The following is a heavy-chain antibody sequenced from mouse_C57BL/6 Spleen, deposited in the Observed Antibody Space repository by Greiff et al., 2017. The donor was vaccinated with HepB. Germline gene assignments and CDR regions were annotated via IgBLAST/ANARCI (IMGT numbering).Heavy chain of an antibody. V-gene: IGHV1-84*01. J-gene: IGHJ4*01. CDR1: GYTFTDYY. Sequence: QVQLQQSGPELVKPGASVKISCKASGYTFTDYYINWVKQRPGQGLEWIGWIYPGSGNTKYNEKFKGKATLTVDTSSSTAYMQLSSLTSEDSAVYFCARKTWEDDYYVSDLSGSWAMDYWGQGTSVTVSS. D-gene: IGHD2-3*01. CDR2: IYPGSGNT. CDR3: ARKTWEDDYYVSDLSGSWAMDY.